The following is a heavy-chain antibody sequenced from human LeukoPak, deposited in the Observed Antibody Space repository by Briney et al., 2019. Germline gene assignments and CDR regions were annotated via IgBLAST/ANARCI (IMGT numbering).Heavy chain of an antibody. CDR1: GYTLTSYD. CDR2: MNPNSGNT. J-gene: IGHJ6*02. V-gene: IGHV1-8*01. Sequence: ASVKVSCKASGYTLTSYDINWVRQATGQGLEWMGWMNPNSGNTGYAQKFQGRVTMTRNTSISTAYMELSSLRSEDTAVYYCARGPLRDCSSTSCYSGYYYYYGMDVWGQGTTVTVSS. CDR3: ARGPLRDCSSTSCYSGYYYYYGMDV. D-gene: IGHD2-2*01.